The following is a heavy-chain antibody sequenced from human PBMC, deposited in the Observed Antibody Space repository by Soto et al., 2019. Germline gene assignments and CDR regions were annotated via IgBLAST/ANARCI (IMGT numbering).Heavy chain of an antibody. V-gene: IGHV4-59*12. CDR1: GGSISSYY. Sequence: QVQLQESGPGLVKPSETLSLTCTVSGGSISSYYWSWIRQPPGKGLEWIGYIYYSGSTNYNPSLKSRVTISVDTSKNQFSLKLSSVTAADTAVYYCAREGGNGAAAGNHKGDYAFDIWGQGTMVTVSS. J-gene: IGHJ3*02. CDR3: AREGGNGAAAGNHKGDYAFDI. CDR2: IYYSGST. D-gene: IGHD6-13*01.